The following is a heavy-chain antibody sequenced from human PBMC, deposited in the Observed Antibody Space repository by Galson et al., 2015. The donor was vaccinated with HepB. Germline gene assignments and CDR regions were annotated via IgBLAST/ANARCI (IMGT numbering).Heavy chain of an antibody. CDR2: ISYDGSNK. J-gene: IGHJ6*02. CDR1: GFTFSSYA. CDR3: ARAYSGTFYGMDV. V-gene: IGHV3-30*04. Sequence: SLRLSCAASGFTFSSYAMHWVRQAPGKGLEWVAVISYDGSNKYYADSVKGRFTISRDNSKNTLYLQMNSLGAEDTAVYYCARAYSGTFYGMDVWGQGTTVTV. D-gene: IGHD1-26*01.